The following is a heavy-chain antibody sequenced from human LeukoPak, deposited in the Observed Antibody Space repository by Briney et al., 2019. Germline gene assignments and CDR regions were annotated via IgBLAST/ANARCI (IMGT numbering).Heavy chain of an antibody. CDR1: GFTFSSYA. J-gene: IGHJ4*02. CDR3: AKENSLHCSSTSCSPFDY. D-gene: IGHD2-2*01. V-gene: IGHV3-23*01. CDR2: ISGSGGST. Sequence: PGGSLRLSCAASGFTFSSYAMSWVRQAPGKGLEWCSAISGSGGSTYYADSVKGRFSISRDNSKNTLYLQMNSLRAEDTAVYYCAKENSLHCSSTSCSPFDYWGQGTLVTVSS.